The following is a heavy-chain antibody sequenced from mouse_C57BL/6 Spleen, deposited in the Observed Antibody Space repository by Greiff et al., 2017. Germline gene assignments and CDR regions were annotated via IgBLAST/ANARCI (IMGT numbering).Heavy chain of an antibody. V-gene: IGHV5-17*01. Sequence: EVKVVESGGGLVKPGGSLKLSCAASGFTFSDYGMHWVRQAPEKGLEWVAYISSGSSTIYYADTVKGRFTISRDNAKNTLFLQMTSLRSEDTAMYYCASSLQYYFDYWGQGTTLTVSS. CDR2: ISSGSSTI. J-gene: IGHJ2*01. CDR1: GFTFSDYG. CDR3: ASSLQYYFDY.